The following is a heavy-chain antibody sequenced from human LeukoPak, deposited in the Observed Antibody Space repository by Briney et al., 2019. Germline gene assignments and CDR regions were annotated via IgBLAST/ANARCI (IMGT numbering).Heavy chain of an antibody. V-gene: IGHV3-33*01. J-gene: IGHJ3*02. CDR2: IWYDGSNK. Sequence: PGRSLRLSCAASGFTFSSYGMHWVRQAPGKGLEWVAVIWYDGSNKYYADSVKGRFTISRDNSKNTLYLQMNSLRAEDTAVYYCARGNQWLVDDAFDIWGQGTMVTVSS. CDR1: GFTFSSYG. D-gene: IGHD6-19*01. CDR3: ARGNQWLVDDAFDI.